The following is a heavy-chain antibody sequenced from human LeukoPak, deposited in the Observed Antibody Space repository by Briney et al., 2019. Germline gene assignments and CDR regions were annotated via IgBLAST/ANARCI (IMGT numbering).Heavy chain of an antibody. CDR1: GFTFSSYW. CDR2: IYSGGST. CDR3: ARGLGYCSSTSCHYYFDY. V-gene: IGHV3-53*01. J-gene: IGHJ4*02. Sequence: TGGSLRLSCAASGFTFSSYWMHWVRQAPGKGLEWVSVIYSGGSTYYADSVKGRFTISRDNSKNTLYLQMNSLRAEDTAVYYCARGLGYCSSTSCHYYFDYWGQGTLVTVSS. D-gene: IGHD2-2*01.